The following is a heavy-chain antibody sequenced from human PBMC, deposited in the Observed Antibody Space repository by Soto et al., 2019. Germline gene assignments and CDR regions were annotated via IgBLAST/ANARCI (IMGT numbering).Heavy chain of an antibody. D-gene: IGHD6-6*01. CDR3: ARVGRLRDSGSGDP. CDR1: CGSISSSNW. Sequence: SETLSLTCAVSCGSISSSNWWSWVRQPPGKGLEWIGEIYHSGSTNYNPSLKSRVTISVDKSKNQFSLKLSSVTAADTAVYYCARVGRLRDSGSGDPWGQGKLVTASS. J-gene: IGHJ5*02. V-gene: IGHV4-4*02. CDR2: IYHSGST.